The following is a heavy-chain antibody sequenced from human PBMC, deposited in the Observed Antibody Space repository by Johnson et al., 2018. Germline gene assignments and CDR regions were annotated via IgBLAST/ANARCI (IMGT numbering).Heavy chain of an antibody. D-gene: IGHD2-15*01. V-gene: IGHV3-23*01. CDR3: AKDMRTKRGGHFDS. J-gene: IGHJ4*02. Sequence: EVELCEAGGGLVEPGGSLRLSCAASGFTFSTFAMAWVRQAPGKGLQWVAGVSDRGVKTDYAESVKGRFTISRDNSNDTLYLQMESLRAEDTARYYCAKDMRTKRGGHFDSWGQWTLVTVSS. CDR1: GFTFSTFA. CDR2: VSDRGVKT.